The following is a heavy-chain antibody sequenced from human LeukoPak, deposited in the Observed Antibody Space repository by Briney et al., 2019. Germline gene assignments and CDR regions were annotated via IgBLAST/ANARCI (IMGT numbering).Heavy chain of an antibody. CDR1: GYTFTSYG. Sequence: ASVKVSCKASGYTFTSYGISWVRQAPGQGLEWMGWINPNSGGTNYAQKFQGRVTMTRDTSISTAYMELSRLRSDDTAVYYCARAVGGATFRLIDYWGQGTLVTVSS. J-gene: IGHJ4*02. CDR3: ARAVGGATFRLIDY. CDR2: INPNSGGT. D-gene: IGHD1-26*01. V-gene: IGHV1-2*02.